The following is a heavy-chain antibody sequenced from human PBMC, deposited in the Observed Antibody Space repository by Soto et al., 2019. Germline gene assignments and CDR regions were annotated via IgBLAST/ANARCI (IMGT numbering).Heavy chain of an antibody. V-gene: IGHV3-23*01. CDR1: GFTFSTYA. CDR2: ISGSGHST. CDR3: AKTDGNPYYFDY. Sequence: GSLRLSCAASGFTFSTYAMSWVRQAPGKGLEWVSVISGSGHSTYFADSVKGRFTISRDNSKNTLFLQMDSLRAEDTAVYYCAKTDGNPYYFDYWGQGTLVTVSS. J-gene: IGHJ4*01.